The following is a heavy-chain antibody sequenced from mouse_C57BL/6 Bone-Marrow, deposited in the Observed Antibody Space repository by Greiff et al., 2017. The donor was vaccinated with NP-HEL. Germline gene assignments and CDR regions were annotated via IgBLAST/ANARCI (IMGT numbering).Heavy chain of an antibody. Sequence: KLVESGGGLVQPGGSMKLSCAASGFTFSDAWMDWVRQSPEKGLEWVAEIRNKANNHATYYAESVKGRFTISRDDSKSSVYLQMNSLRAEDTGIYYCTRGGGTYWYFDVWGTGTTVTVSS. CDR1: GFTFSDAW. D-gene: IGHD4-1*01. V-gene: IGHV6-6*01. J-gene: IGHJ1*03. CDR2: IRNKANNHAT. CDR3: TRGGGTYWYFDV.